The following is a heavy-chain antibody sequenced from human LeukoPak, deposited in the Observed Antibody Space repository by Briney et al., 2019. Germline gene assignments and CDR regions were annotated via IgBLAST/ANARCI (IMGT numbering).Heavy chain of an antibody. CDR3: TTIINGEDDY. Sequence: SETLSLTCAVYGGSFTVNYWSWIRQPPGKGLEWIGEINHSGSTNFNPSLKSRVTILVDASKNQFSLKLNSVTAADTAVYCCTTIINGEDDYWGQGTLVTVSS. D-gene: IGHD4-17*01. CDR1: GGSFTVNY. V-gene: IGHV4-34*01. CDR2: INHSGST. J-gene: IGHJ4*02.